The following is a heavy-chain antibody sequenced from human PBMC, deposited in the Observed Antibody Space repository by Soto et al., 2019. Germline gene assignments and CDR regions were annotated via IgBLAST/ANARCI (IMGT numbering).Heavy chain of an antibody. V-gene: IGHV1-69*06. Sequence: QVQLVQSGAEMRKPGSSLRGSCTASGGIFSDYAFSWVRQAPGQGLEWMGGIVPRFGSPNYAQKFGGRVTITADTSTSTVYMEMSSLRFDETAVYFCARDRIQLRLGKYSFNGMDVWGQGTTITVSS. CDR1: GGIFSDYA. CDR2: IVPRFGSP. D-gene: IGHD5-18*01. J-gene: IGHJ6*02. CDR3: ARDRIQLRLGKYSFNGMDV.